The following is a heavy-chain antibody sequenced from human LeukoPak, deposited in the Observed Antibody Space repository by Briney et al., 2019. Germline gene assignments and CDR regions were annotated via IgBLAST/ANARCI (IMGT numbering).Heavy chain of an antibody. CDR1: GYSISSGDY. Sequence: SETLSLTCTVSGYSISSGDYWGWIRQPPGKGLEWIGSVYHSGSTYYNPSLKSRVTISLDTSKKQFSLKLSSVTAADTAVYFCARDSVNCSTTSCSDYLDYWGQGTLVTVSS. CDR3: ARDSVNCSTTSCSDYLDY. V-gene: IGHV4-38-2*02. J-gene: IGHJ4*02. CDR2: VYHSGST. D-gene: IGHD2-2*01.